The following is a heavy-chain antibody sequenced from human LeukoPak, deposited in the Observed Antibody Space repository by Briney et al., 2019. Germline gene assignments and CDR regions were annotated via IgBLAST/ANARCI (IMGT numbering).Heavy chain of an antibody. CDR3: ARGQANWFDP. CDR2: INHSGST. CDR1: GGSFSGYY. Sequence: SETLSLTCAVYGGSFSGYYWSWIRQPPGKGLEWIGEINHSGSTNYNPSLKSRVTISVDTSKNQFSLKLSSVTAADTAVYYRARGQANWFDPWGQGTLVTVSS. V-gene: IGHV4-34*01. J-gene: IGHJ5*02.